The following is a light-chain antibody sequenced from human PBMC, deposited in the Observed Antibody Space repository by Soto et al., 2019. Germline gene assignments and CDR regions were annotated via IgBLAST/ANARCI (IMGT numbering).Light chain of an antibody. CDR1: QGIRNE. CDR2: DAS. CDR3: LQHYSCPWT. J-gene: IGKJ1*01. V-gene: IGKV1-17*01. Sequence: DIQMTQSPSSLSASVGDRVTITCRASQGIRNELGWYQQKPGKAPKRLIYDASILQGGVPSRFSGSGSGTEFTLTISSLQPEDFATYSCLQHYSCPWTFGQGTKVDIK.